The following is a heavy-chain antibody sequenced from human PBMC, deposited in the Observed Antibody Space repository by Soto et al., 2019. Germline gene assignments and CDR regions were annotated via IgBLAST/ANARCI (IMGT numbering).Heavy chain of an antibody. D-gene: IGHD5-12*01. V-gene: IGHV4-59*01. CDR3: ARGLPSGGYGTFDY. J-gene: IGHJ4*02. CDR1: GGSISSYY. CDR2: IYYSGST. Sequence: SETLSLTCTVSGGSISSYYWSWIRQPPGKGLEWIGYIYYSGSTNYNPSLKSRVTISVDTSKNQFSLKLSSVTAADTAVYYCARGLPSGGYGTFDYWGQGTLVTVSS.